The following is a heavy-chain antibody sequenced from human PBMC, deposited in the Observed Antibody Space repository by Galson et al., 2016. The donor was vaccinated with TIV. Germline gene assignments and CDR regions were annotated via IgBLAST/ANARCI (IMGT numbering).Heavy chain of an antibody. D-gene: IGHD1-26*01. J-gene: IGHJ4*02. CDR2: ITWNSDKI. CDR3: VKGAGRYSRSWYFDY. CDR1: GFTFDDYA. Sequence: SLRLSCAASGFTFDDYAFHWVRQGPGKGLEWVSSITWNSDKIVYMDSVKGRFTMSRDNAENSLSLQMNSLRAEDTALYYCVKGAGRYSRSWYFDYWGQGTLVTVSS. V-gene: IGHV3-9*01.